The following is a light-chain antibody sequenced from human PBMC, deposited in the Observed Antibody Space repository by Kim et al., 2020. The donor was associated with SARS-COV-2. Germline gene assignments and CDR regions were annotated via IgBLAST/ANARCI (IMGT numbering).Light chain of an antibody. V-gene: IGKV3-20*01. CDR2: GAS. CDR3: QQYDDSPPWT. Sequence: PGEPATLSCRASQSLSDSYLAWYQQKPGQAPRLLIYGASGRATGIPDRFSGSGSGTDFTLTISRLEPEDFAVYYCQQYDDSPPWTFGQGTKVDIK. J-gene: IGKJ1*01. CDR1: QSLSDSY.